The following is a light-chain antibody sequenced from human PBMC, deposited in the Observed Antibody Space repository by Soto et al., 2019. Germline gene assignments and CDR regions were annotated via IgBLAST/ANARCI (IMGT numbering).Light chain of an antibody. J-gene: IGKJ5*01. CDR2: KAT. CDR1: RSISRW. V-gene: IGKV1-5*03. CDR3: QRYNCFSIT. Sequence: DITMTQSPSTLSSSIGERDTITCRTSRSISRWLAWYQQQPGKAPKLLNHKATSLESGAPSRFSSSAAGTECTLTISFVQPDDFASYCWQRYNCFSITFGQGTRLEIK.